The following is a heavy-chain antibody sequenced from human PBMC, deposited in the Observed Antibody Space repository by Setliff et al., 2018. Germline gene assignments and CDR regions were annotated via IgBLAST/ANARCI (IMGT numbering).Heavy chain of an antibody. CDR3: VRHPYYDSSGYYSYFDY. D-gene: IGHD3-22*01. J-gene: IGHJ4*02. CDR1: GYTFTNYW. Sequence: GESLKISCQGSGYTFTNYWIGWVRQMPGKGLEWMGILKPGDSGIRYSPSFQGHVTLSADTSIATAYLHWTSLKASDTAMYYCVRHPYYDSSGYYSYFDYWGQGALVTVSS. CDR2: LKPGDSGI. V-gene: IGHV5-51*01.